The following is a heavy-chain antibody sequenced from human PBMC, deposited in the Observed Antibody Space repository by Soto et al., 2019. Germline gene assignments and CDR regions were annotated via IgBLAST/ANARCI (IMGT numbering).Heavy chain of an antibody. D-gene: IGHD2-15*01. CDR1: GFTFGDYA. CDR3: TRMVVVVVAAISWFDP. Sequence: EVQLVESGGGLVQPGRSLRLSCTASGFTFGDYAMSWVRQAPGKGLEWVGFIRSKAYGGTTEYAASVKGRFTILRDDSRSIAYLQMNSLKTEDTAVYYCTRMVVVVVAAISWFDPWGKGTLVTVSS. CDR2: IRSKAYGGTT. V-gene: IGHV3-49*04. J-gene: IGHJ5*02.